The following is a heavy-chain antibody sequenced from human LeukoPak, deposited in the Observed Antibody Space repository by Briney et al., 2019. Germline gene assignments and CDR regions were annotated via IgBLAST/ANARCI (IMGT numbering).Heavy chain of an antibody. CDR1: GFTFSPYW. CDR3: ARDGRGYTYGNDY. V-gene: IGHV3-7*03. J-gene: IGHJ4*02. Sequence: GGSLRLSCAASGFTFSPYWMSWVRQAPGMGLEWVANIKQDGSEKYYVDSVKGRLTISRDNAKKSLYLQMNSLRAEDTAIYYCARDGRGYTYGNDYWGQGTLVTVST. D-gene: IGHD5-18*01. CDR2: IKQDGSEK.